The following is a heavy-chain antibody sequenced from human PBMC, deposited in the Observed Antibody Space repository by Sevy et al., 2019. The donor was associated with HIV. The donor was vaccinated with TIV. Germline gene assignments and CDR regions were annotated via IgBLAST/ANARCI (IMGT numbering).Heavy chain of an antibody. CDR2: IFRNFRGVDVT. CDR3: AGARYDSSGSFDAFDI. Sequence: GGSLRLSCTTSGFTFSTYAMTWVRQAPGKGLEWVSTIFRNFRGVDVTYYADSVKGRFTISRDSSRNTLYLQMNSLRAEDTAIYYCAGARYDSSGSFDAFDIWGQWTMVTDSS. CDR1: GFTFSTYA. V-gene: IGHV3-23*01. D-gene: IGHD3-22*01. J-gene: IGHJ3*02.